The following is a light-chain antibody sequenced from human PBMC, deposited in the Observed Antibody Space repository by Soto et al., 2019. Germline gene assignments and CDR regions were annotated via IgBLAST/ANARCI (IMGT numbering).Light chain of an antibody. CDR3: SSYRSSSTGV. V-gene: IGLV2-14*01. Sequence: QSVLTQPASVSGSPGQSITISCTGTSSDVGAYNYVSWYQQYPGKAPKLMIYEVSNRPSGVSNRFSGSKSGNTASLTISGLQAEDEADYFCSSYRSSSTGVFGGGTKVTVL. CDR2: EVS. J-gene: IGLJ3*02. CDR1: SSDVGAYNY.